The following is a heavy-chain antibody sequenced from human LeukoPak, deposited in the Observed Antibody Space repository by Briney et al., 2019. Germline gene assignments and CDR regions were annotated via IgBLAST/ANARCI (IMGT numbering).Heavy chain of an antibody. V-gene: IGHV3-21*01. CDR3: ARDLRSYYYDSSGYSDY. CDR1: GFTFSSYS. J-gene: IGHJ4*02. Sequence: PGGSLRLSXAASGFTFSSYSMNWVRQAPGKGLEWVSSISSSSSYIYYADSVKGRFTISRDNAKNSLYLQMNSLRAEDTAVYYCARDLRSYYYDSSGYSDYWGQGTLVTVSS. D-gene: IGHD3-22*01. CDR2: ISSSSSYI.